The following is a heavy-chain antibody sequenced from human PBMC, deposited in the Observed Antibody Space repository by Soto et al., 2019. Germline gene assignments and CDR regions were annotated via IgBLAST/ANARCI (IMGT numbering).Heavy chain of an antibody. V-gene: IGHV4-59*01. CDR1: GGSISSYY. J-gene: IGHJ4*02. Sequence: SETLSLTCTVSGGSISSYYWSWIRQPPGKGLEWIGFIYYTGSTNYNPSLKSRVTISLDTSKNQFSLKLGSVTAADRAVYYCARASSTWLQGDEWGQGTLVTVSS. D-gene: IGHD6-13*01. CDR2: IYYTGST. CDR3: ARASSTWLQGDE.